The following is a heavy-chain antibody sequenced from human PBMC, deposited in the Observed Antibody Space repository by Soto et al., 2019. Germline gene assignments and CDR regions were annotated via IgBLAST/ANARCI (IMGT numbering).Heavy chain of an antibody. D-gene: IGHD5-12*01. J-gene: IGHJ4*02. CDR1: GFSFSSYA. Sequence: EVQLLESGGGLVQPGGSLRLSCAASGFSFSSYAMVWVRQAPGKGLEWVSVISARGGSLYFADSVKGRFTISRDNSKNVFALEMNSLRAGDTATYFCAESSIEYSASVDNWGQGTLVVVSS. CDR3: AESSIEYSASVDN. CDR2: ISARGGSL. V-gene: IGHV3-23*01.